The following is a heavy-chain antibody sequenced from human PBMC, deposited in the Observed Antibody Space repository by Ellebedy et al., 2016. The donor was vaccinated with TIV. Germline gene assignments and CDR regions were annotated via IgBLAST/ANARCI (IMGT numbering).Heavy chain of an antibody. CDR1: GGSISSYY. D-gene: IGHD6-19*01. V-gene: IGHV4-59*01. Sequence: MPSETLSLTCTVSGGSISSYYWSWIRQPPGKGLEWIGYIYYSGSTNYNPSLKSRVTISVDTSKNQFSLKLSSVTAADTAVYYCARSSGWTPLGYGMDVWGQGTTVTVSS. CDR3: ARSSGWTPLGYGMDV. CDR2: IYYSGST. J-gene: IGHJ6*02.